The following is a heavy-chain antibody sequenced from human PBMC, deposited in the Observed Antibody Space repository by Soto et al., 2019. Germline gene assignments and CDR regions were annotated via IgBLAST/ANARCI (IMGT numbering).Heavy chain of an antibody. CDR1: GPESGSFG. CDR2: AWAEGMKK. D-gene: IGHD1-1*01. CDR3: ARGPNWKLIGKYYGLDV. V-gene: IGHV3-33*01. Sequence: GGSMRPSCEASGPESGSFGMHWVRQGAGRGRGWVAVAWAEGMKKPYADSVKGRFTISRDNSKKTVYLQMNSLRVEGTGKYVCARGPNWKLIGKYYGLDVWGQGTTVTVSS. J-gene: IGHJ6*02.